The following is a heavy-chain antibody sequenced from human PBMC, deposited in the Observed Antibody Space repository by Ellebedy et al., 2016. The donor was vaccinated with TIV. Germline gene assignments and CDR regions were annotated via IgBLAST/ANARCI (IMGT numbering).Heavy chain of an antibody. CDR3: ARANYYDSSGYNYYFDY. V-gene: IGHV4-59*08. CDR1: GGSISSYY. J-gene: IGHJ4*02. Sequence: MPSETLSLTCTVPGGSISSYYWSWIRQPPGKGLEWIGYIYYSGSTNYNPSLKSRVTISVDTSKNQFSLTLSSVTAADTAVYYCARANYYDSSGYNYYFDYWGQGTLVTVSS. CDR2: IYYSGST. D-gene: IGHD3-22*01.